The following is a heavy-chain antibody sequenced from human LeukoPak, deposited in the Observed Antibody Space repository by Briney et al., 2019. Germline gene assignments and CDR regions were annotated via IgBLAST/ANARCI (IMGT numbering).Heavy chain of an antibody. CDR3: AHITVPGIAVAGTISWFDP. CDR2: IYWDDYK. D-gene: IGHD6-19*01. V-gene: IGHV2-5*02. Sequence: SGPTLVNPTQTLTLTCTFSGFSLSTSGVGVGWISQPPGNALEWLALIYWDDYKRYSPSLKSTLTITKDTSKNQVVLTMTNMDPVDTATYYCAHITVPGIAVAGTISWFDPWGQGTLVTVSS. CDR1: GFSLSTSGVG. J-gene: IGHJ5*02.